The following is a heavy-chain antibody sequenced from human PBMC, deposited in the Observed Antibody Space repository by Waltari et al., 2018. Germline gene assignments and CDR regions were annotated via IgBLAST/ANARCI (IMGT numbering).Heavy chain of an antibody. J-gene: IGHJ4*02. CDR1: GFTFSNYW. Sequence: EVQLVESGGGLVQPGGSLRLSCEASGFTFSNYWMSWVRQAPGKGLEWVANIEVDGSKENYVDSVKGRFTISRVNAKNTVYLKMNSLRADETAVYYCARAYSSGWYGDYWGQGTLVTVSS. CDR3: ARAYSSGWYGDY. D-gene: IGHD6-19*01. CDR2: IEVDGSKE. V-gene: IGHV3-7*01.